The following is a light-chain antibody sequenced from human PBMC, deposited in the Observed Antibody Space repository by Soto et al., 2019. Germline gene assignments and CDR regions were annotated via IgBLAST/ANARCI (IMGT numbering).Light chain of an antibody. J-gene: IGLJ3*02. V-gene: IGLV8-61*01. CDR1: SGSVSTSYY. CDR3: VLYIGSGIWV. CDR2: STN. Sequence: QTVVTQEPSFSVSPGRTVTLTCGLSSGSVSTSYYPSWYQQTPGQAPRTLIYSTNTRSSGVPDRFSGSIRGNKAALTITGAQADDESDYYCVLYIGSGIWVFGGGTKVTVL.